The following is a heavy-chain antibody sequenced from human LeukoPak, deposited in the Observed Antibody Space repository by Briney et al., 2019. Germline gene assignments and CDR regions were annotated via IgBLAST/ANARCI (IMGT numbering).Heavy chain of an antibody. V-gene: IGHV3-7*01. Sequence: GGSLRLSCSASGFTFSSYWMSWVRQAPGKGLEWVANIKQDGSEKYYVDSVKGRFTISRDNAKNSLYLQRNSLRAEDTAVYYCARDPSGQLEPLYYFDYWGQGTLVTVSS. D-gene: IGHD6-6*01. J-gene: IGHJ4*02. CDR2: IKQDGSEK. CDR1: GFTFSSYW. CDR3: ARDPSGQLEPLYYFDY.